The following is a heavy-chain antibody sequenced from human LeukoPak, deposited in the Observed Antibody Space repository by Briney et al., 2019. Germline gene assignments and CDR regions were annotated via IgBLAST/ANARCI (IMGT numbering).Heavy chain of an antibody. CDR3: ARITYCGGDCYAPIAPDFDY. V-gene: IGHV3-7*01. CDR2: IKQDGSEK. Sequence: PGGSLRLSCAASGFTSSSYWMSWVRQAPGKGLEWVANIKQDGSEKYYVDSVKGRFTISRDNAKNSLYLQMNSLRAEDTAVYYCARITYCGGDCYAPIAPDFDYWGQGTLVTVSS. J-gene: IGHJ4*02. CDR1: GFTSSSYW. D-gene: IGHD2-21*02.